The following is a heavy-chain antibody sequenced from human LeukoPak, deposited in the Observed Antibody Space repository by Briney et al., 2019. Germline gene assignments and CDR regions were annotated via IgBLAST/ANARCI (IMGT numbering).Heavy chain of an antibody. CDR1: GFSFSTYA. CDR3: ARDRPTGASRVFVVQ. V-gene: IGHV3-21*06. J-gene: IGHJ4*02. Sequence: GGSLRLSCTASGFSFSTYAMTWVRQAPGKGLEWISSMSSGSRYIYYADSVRGRFTISRDDTKNSLYLLMNNLRAEDTAIYYCARDRPTGASRVFVVQWGQGTPVTVSS. D-gene: IGHD2-15*01. CDR2: MSSGSRYI.